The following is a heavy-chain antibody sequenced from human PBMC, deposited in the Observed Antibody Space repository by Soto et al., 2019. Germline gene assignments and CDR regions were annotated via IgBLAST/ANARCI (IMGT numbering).Heavy chain of an antibody. J-gene: IGHJ6*02. CDR3: ARGADYGDYSGGYYYGMDV. CDR1: GYTFTGYF. V-gene: IGHV1-2*04. D-gene: IGHD4-17*01. Sequence: QVQLVQSGAEVKKPGASVKVSCKASGYTFTGYFMHWVRQAPGQGLEWMGWINPNSGGSNYAQKFQGWVTVTRDTSTSTAYMELSRLKSDDTAVYYCARGADYGDYSGGYYYGMDVWGQGTTVTVSS. CDR2: INPNSGGS.